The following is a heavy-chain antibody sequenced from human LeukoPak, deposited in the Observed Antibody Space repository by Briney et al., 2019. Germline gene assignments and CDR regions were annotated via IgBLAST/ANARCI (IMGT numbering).Heavy chain of an antibody. V-gene: IGHV4-34*01. D-gene: IGHD6-13*01. CDR2: INHSGST. CDR3: ARQSAAGTWVDY. CDR1: GGSFSGYY. Sequence: SETLSLTCAVYGGSFSGYYWSWIRQPPGKGLKWIGEINHSGSTSYNPSLKSRVTISVDTSRNQFSLKLSSVTAADTAVYYCARQSAAGTWVDYWGQGTLVTVSS. J-gene: IGHJ4*02.